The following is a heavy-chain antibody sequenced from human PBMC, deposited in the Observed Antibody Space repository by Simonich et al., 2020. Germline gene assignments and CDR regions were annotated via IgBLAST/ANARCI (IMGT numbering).Heavy chain of an antibody. CDR2: IHYSGST. V-gene: IGHV4-59*08. D-gene: IGHD5-12*01. J-gene: IGHJ4*02. Sequence: QVQLQESGPGLVKPSETLSLTCTVSGGSISSYYWSWIRQPPGKGLEWIGYIHYSGSTNYTPSLKSRVTISVDTSKNQFSLKLSSVTASDTAVYYCARHDRWLQFYFDYWGQGTLVTVSS. CDR3: ARHDRWLQFYFDY. CDR1: GGSISSYY.